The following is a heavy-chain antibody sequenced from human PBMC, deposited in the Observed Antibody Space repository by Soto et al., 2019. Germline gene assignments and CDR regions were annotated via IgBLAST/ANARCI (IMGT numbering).Heavy chain of an antibody. CDR2: ISTYNGNT. Sequence: GSMLVSWTAAGYSYTRMGLSWVRQAPGQGLEWMGRISTYNGNTKYAQKLQGRVTMTTDTSASIAYMELRSLRSDDTAVYYCARDNGQWLVSDWDQGTLVTVSP. D-gene: IGHD6-19*01. CDR1: GYSYTRMG. V-gene: IGHV1-18*01. CDR3: ARDNGQWLVSD. J-gene: IGHJ1*01.